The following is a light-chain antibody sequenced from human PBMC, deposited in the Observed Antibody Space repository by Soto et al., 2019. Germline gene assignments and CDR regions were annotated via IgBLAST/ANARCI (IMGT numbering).Light chain of an antibody. Sequence: DIQMTQSPSSLSASVGDIVTITCRASQSLSRSLNWYQQKPGKAPKLLIYAASSLQRGVPSRFSGSGSGTDFTLTISSLQPEDFATYYCQQSYSTPYTFGQGTKLEIK. J-gene: IGKJ2*01. CDR3: QQSYSTPYT. CDR1: QSLSRS. CDR2: AAS. V-gene: IGKV1-39*01.